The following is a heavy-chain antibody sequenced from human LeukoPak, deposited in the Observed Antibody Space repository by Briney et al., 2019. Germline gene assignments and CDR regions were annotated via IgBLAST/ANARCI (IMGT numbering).Heavy chain of an antibody. D-gene: IGHD5-12*01. CDR3: ARGPCGYWRKPFDI. CDR1: GGSFSGYY. CDR2: INHSGST. Sequence: PSETLSLTCAVYGGSFSGYYWSWIRQPPGKGLEWIGEINHSGSTNYNPSLKSRVTISVDTSKNQFSLKLSSVTAADTAVYYCARGPCGYWRKPFDIWGQARMVAVSS. V-gene: IGHV4-34*01. J-gene: IGHJ3*02.